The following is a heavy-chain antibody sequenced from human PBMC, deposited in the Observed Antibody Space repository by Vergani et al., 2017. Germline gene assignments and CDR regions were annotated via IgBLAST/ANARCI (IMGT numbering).Heavy chain of an antibody. D-gene: IGHD3-22*01. Sequence: QVQLVQSGAEVKKPGSSVKVSCKASGGTFSSYAISWVRQAPGQGLEWMGGIIPIFGTANYAQKFQGRVTITADESTSTAYMELSSLRSEDTAVYYCASQRITMIGVVNDYYDYGMDVWGQGTTVTVSS. CDR3: ASQRITMIGVVNDYYDYGMDV. CDR2: IIPIFGTA. CDR1: GGTFSSYA. V-gene: IGHV1-69*01. J-gene: IGHJ6*02.